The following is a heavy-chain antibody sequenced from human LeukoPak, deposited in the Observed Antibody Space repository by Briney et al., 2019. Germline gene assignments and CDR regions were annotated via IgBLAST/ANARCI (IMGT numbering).Heavy chain of an antibody. V-gene: IGHV4-59*01. CDR1: GGSISSYY. Sequence: PSETLSLTCTVSGGSISSYYWSWIRQPPGKGLEWIGYMHYSGSTKYNPSLKSRVTISVDTSKNQFSLKLSSVTAADTAVYYCARDRDYDFWSSSFHYGMDIWGQGTTVIVSS. J-gene: IGHJ6*02. D-gene: IGHD3-3*01. CDR3: ARDRDYDFWSSSFHYGMDI. CDR2: MHYSGST.